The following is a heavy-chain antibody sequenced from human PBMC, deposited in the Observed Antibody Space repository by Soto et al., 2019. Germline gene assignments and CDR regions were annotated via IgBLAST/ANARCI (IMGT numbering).Heavy chain of an antibody. Sequence: ASVKVSCKASGYTFTSYDMNWVRQATGQGLEWMGWMNPNSGNTGYAQKFQGRVTMTRNTSISTAYMELSSLRSEDTAVYYCARRDYYGSGSYFYYYYYYMDVWGKGTTVTVSS. CDR2: MNPNSGNT. CDR3: ARRDYYGSGSYFYYYYYYMDV. D-gene: IGHD3-10*01. CDR1: GYTFTSYD. V-gene: IGHV1-8*01. J-gene: IGHJ6*03.